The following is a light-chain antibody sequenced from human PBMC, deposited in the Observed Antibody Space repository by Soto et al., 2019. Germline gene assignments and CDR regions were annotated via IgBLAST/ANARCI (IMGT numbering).Light chain of an antibody. CDR2: GAS. CDR1: QSVSTNY. CDR3: HQYGISP. J-gene: IGKJ4*01. V-gene: IGKV3-20*01. Sequence: EIGLTQSPGTLSLSPGERDTLSCRASQSVSTNYFAWYQQKPGQAPSLLIDGASSRATGIPDRFSGSGSGTEFTLTISRLEHEDFAVYYCHQYGISPFGGGTKVEIK.